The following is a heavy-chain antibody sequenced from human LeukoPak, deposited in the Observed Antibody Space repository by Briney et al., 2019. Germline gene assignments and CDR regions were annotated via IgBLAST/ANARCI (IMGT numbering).Heavy chain of an antibody. CDR2: IYYSGST. J-gene: IGHJ4*02. CDR1: GGSISSSSYY. CDR3: ARFRDGYNGYYFDY. V-gene: IGHV4-39*07. D-gene: IGHD5-24*01. Sequence: SETLSLTCTVSGGSISSSSYYWGWIRQPPGKGLEWIGSIYYSGSTYYNPSLKSRVTISVDRSKNQLSLKLSSVTAADTAVYYCARFRDGYNGYYFDYWGQGTLVTVSS.